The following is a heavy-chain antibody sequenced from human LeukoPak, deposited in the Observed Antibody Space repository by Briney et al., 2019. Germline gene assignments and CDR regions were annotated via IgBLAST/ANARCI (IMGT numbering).Heavy chain of an antibody. J-gene: IGHJ1*01. CDR3: ARSGIYSSGWYQYFQH. CDR1: AGSTSGYY. CDR2: IYYNGGT. V-gene: IGHV4-59*01. Sequence: SETLSLTCTVSAGSTSGYYWSWIRQPPGKGLEWIGYIYYNGGTNYNPSLESRVTISVDTSKNQFSLRLSSVTAADTAVYYCARSGIYSSGWYQYFQHWGQGTLVTVSS. D-gene: IGHD6-19*01.